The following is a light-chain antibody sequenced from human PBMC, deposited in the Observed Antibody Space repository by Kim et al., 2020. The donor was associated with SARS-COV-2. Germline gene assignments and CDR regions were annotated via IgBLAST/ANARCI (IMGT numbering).Light chain of an antibody. V-gene: IGLV3-19*01. CDR1: SLRGYY. J-gene: IGLJ3*02. CDR3: NSRDSSGNHVL. CDR2: GDK. Sequence: AWGRTVTITCKGDSLRGYYASWFRQKSGQAPILVIYGDKNRPSGIPDRFSGSGSGNTASLTITGAQAEDEADYYCNSRDSSGNHVLFGGGTQLTVL.